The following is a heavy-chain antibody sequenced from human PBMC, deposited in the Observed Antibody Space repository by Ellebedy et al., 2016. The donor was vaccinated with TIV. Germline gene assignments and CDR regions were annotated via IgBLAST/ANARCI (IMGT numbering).Heavy chain of an antibody. Sequence: GESLKISXAASGFTFDDYTMHWVRQAPGKGLERVSLITWNGESTFYADSVKGRFTISRDNSKNSLYLQMNSLRTEDTALYYCARERDKKIDYWGQGTLVTVSS. J-gene: IGHJ4*02. V-gene: IGHV3-43*01. CDR2: ITWNGEST. D-gene: IGHD2-21*02. CDR3: ARERDKKIDY. CDR1: GFTFDDYT.